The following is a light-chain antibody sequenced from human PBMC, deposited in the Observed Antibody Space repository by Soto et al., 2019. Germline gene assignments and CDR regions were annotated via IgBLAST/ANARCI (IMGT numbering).Light chain of an antibody. CDR1: KLGDKY. V-gene: IGLV3-1*01. CDR2: QDS. CDR3: QVWDSGSAHVV. Sequence: SYELTQPPSVSVSPGQTASITCSGDKLGDKYACWYQQKPGQSPVLVIYQDSKRPSGIPERFSGSNSGNTATLTISGTQAMDEADYYCQVWDSGSAHVVFGGGTKLTVL. J-gene: IGLJ2*01.